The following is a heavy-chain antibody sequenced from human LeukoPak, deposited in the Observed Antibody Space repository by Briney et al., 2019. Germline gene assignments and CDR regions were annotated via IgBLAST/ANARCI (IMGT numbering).Heavy chain of an antibody. D-gene: IGHD2-2*01. V-gene: IGHV1-46*01. CDR1: GYTFTSYG. J-gene: IGHJ5*02. CDR2: INPSGGST. CDR3: ARATIQTTAAAAPDP. Sequence: ASVKVSCTASGYTFTSYGISWVRQAPGQGLEWMGIINPSGGSTSYAQKFQGRVTTTRDTSTSTVYMDLSSLRSEDTAVYYCARATIQTTAAAAPDPWGQGTLVTVSS.